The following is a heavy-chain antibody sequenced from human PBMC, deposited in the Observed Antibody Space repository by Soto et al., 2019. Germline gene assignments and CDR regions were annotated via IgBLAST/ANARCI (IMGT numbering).Heavy chain of an antibody. V-gene: IGHV3-30*03. CDR1: GFPFSNYG. J-gene: IGHJ4*02. CDR3: ASQQWLAHV. CDR2: ISFDGHNQ. D-gene: IGHD6-19*01. Sequence: PGGSLRLSCAASGFPFSNYGMHWVRQAPGKGLEWVAVISFDGHNQDYADSVKGRFTISRDNSKSTLYLQMNSLRAEDTAVYYCASQQWLAHVWGQGTLVTVSS.